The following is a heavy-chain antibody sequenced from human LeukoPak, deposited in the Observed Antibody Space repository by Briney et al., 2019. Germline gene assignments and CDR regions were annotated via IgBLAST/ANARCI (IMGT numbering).Heavy chain of an antibody. J-gene: IGHJ4*02. D-gene: IGHD3-22*01. CDR2: IYYSGST. CDR3: ARERLDYYSSSGFYGGNYDY. V-gene: IGHV4-31*03. Sequence: SQTLSLTCTVSGGXISSGGYYWNWLRQHPGKGLEWIGYIYYSGSTSYNPSLKSRLTISIDTSKNQFSLKLSSVPAADTAVYYCARERLDYYSSSGFYGGNYDYWGQGTLVTVSS. CDR1: GGXISSGGYY.